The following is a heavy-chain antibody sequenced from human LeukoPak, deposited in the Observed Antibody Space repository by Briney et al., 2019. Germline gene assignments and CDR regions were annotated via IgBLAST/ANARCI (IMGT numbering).Heavy chain of an antibody. V-gene: IGHV1-2*02. Sequence: ASVTVSCTASGYTFTVYYMHWVRQAPGQGLEWMGWINPNSGGTNYAQKFQGRVTMTRDTSISTAYMELSRLRSDDTAVYYCARVAPTMVIATFDYWGQGTLVTVSS. D-gene: IGHD3-10*01. CDR3: ARVAPTMVIATFDY. J-gene: IGHJ4*02. CDR1: GYTFTVYY. CDR2: INPNSGGT.